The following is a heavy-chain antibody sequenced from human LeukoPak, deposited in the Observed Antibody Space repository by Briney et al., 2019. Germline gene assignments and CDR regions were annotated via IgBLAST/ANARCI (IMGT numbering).Heavy chain of an antibody. V-gene: IGHV3-23*01. CDR3: AHGGNSPFDY. D-gene: IGHD4-23*01. J-gene: IGHJ4*02. CDR2: ISGSGGST. Sequence: PGGSLRLSCAASGFTFSSYAMSWVRQAPGKGLEWVSAISGSGGSTYYADSVKGRFTISRDNSKNALYLQMNSLRAEDTAVYYCAHGGNSPFDYWGQGTLVTVSS. CDR1: GFTFSSYA.